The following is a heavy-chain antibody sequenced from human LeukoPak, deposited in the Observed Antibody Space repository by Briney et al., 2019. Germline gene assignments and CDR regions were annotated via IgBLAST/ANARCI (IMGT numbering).Heavy chain of an antibody. J-gene: IGHJ4*02. CDR3: ARHGRGLVTNVNFDY. D-gene: IGHD4-23*01. CDR2: IYYSGST. CDR1: GGSISSGGYY. V-gene: IGHV4-61*08. Sequence: SETLSLTCTVSGGSISSGGYYWSWIRQHPGKGLEWIGYIYYSGSTNYNPSLKSRVTISVDTSRNQFSLKLSSVTAADTAVYYCARHGRGLVTNVNFDYWGQGTLVTVSS.